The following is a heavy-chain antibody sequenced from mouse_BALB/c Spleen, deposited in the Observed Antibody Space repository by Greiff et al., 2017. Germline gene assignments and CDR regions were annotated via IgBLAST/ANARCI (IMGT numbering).Heavy chain of an antibody. Sequence: LVESGPELVRPGVSVKISCKGSGYTFTDYAMHWVKQSHAKSLEWIGVISTYYGNTNYNQKFKGKATMTVDKSSSTAYMELARLTSEDSAIYYCARGVVRRYFDYWGQGTTLTVSS. CDR2: ISTYYGNT. V-gene: IGHV1-67*01. J-gene: IGHJ2*01. D-gene: IGHD2-14*01. CDR3: ARGVVRRYFDY. CDR1: GYTFTDYA.